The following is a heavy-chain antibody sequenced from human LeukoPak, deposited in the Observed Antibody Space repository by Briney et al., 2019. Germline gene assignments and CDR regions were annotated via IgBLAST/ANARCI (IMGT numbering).Heavy chain of an antibody. J-gene: IGHJ4*02. CDR3: ARGAPRDLLSYYYDSSGYCDY. Sequence: ASVKVSCKASGYTFTSYDINWVRQATGQGLEWMGWMNPNSGNTGYAQKFQGRVTMTRNTSISTAYMELSSLRSEDTAVYYCARGAPRDLLSYYYDSSGYCDYWGQGTLVTVSS. CDR2: MNPNSGNT. CDR1: GYTFTSYD. V-gene: IGHV1-8*01. D-gene: IGHD3-22*01.